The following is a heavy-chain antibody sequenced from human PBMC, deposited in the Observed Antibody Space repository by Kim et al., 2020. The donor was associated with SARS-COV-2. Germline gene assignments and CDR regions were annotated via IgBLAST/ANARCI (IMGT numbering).Heavy chain of an antibody. CDR2: MSFDGSIK. CDR3: ARDHAVAGATRGAVSHFYGMDV. V-gene: IGHV3-30*09. D-gene: IGHD1-26*01. J-gene: IGHJ6*02. CDR1: GFTFSSHA. Sequence: GGSLRLSCEASGFTFSSHAMHWVRQAPGKGLEWVAVMSFDGSIKYFADSVKGRFGISRDNSKNTVSLQMNSLRDEDSAVYYCARDHAVAGATRGAVSHFYGMDVWGQGTTVTVSS.